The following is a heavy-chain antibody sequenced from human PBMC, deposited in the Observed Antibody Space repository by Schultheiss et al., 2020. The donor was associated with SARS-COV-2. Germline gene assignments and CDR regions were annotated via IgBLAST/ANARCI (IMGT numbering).Heavy chain of an antibody. Sequence: GGSLRLSCAASGFTFSSYGMHWVRQAPGKGLEWVAVIWYDGSNKYYADSVKGRFTISRDNAKNSLYLQMNSLRAEDTAVYYCARGPAAAGTFDWGQGTLVTVSS. CDR1: GFTFSSYG. V-gene: IGHV3-33*03. CDR3: ARGPAAAGTFD. J-gene: IGHJ4*02. D-gene: IGHD6-13*01. CDR2: IWYDGSNK.